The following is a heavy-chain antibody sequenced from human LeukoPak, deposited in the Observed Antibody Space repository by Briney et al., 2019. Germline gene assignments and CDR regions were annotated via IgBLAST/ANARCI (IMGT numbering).Heavy chain of an antibody. CDR2: ISWDGGST. CDR3: AKGGGITRSGRLDY. J-gene: IGHJ4*02. V-gene: IGHV3-43*01. Sequence: GSLRLSCAASGFTFDDYTMHWVRQAPGKGLEWVSLISWDGGSTYYADSVKGRFTISRDNSKNSLYLQMNSLRTEDTALYYCAKGGGITRSGRLDYWGQGTLVTVSS. D-gene: IGHD3-10*01. CDR1: GFTFDDYT.